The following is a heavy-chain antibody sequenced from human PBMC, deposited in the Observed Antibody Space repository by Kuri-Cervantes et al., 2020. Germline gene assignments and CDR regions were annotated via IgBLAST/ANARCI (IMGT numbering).Heavy chain of an antibody. Sequence: ASVKVSCKASGYTFTSYDINWVRQATGQGLEWMGWMNPNSGNTGYAQKFQGRFTISRDNSKNTLYLQMGSLRAEDMAVYYCATTSRENYWYFDLWGRGTLVTVSS. V-gene: IGHV1-8*02. CDR1: GYTFTSYD. CDR2: MNPNSGNT. CDR3: ATTSRENYWYFDL. J-gene: IGHJ2*01. D-gene: IGHD1-26*01.